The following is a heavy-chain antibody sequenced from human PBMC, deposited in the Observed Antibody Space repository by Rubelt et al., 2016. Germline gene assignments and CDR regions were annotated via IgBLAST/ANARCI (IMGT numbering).Heavy chain of an antibody. V-gene: IGHV4-34*01. CDR1: GGSFSGYY. CDR2: INHSGST. J-gene: IGHJ6*02. D-gene: IGHD1-26*01. CDR3: ARGRMGFHYYYYGMDV. Sequence: QVQLQQWGAGLLKPSETLSLTCAVYGGSFSGYYWSWIRQPPGKGLEWIGEINHSGSTNYNPSLKSRVTRSVDTSKNQFSLKLSFVTAAGTAVYYCARGRMGFHYYYYGMDVWGQGTTVTVSS.